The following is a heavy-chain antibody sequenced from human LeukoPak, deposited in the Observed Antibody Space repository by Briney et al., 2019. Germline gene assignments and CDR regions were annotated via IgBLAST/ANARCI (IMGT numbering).Heavy chain of an antibody. CDR3: ARVWSGYDPFDY. CDR2: INSDGRST. Sequence: GGSLRLSCAASGFTFSSYWMHWVRQAPGKGLVWVSRINSDGRSTSYADSVKGRFTISRDNAKNTLYLQMNSLRAEDTAVYYCARVWSGYDPFDYWGQGTLVTVSS. CDR1: GFTFSSYW. J-gene: IGHJ4*02. D-gene: IGHD5-12*01. V-gene: IGHV3-74*01.